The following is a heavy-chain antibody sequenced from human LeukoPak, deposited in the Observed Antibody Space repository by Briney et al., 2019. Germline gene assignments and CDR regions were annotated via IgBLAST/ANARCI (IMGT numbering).Heavy chain of an antibody. CDR3: ARATYTDDQMTALPFDY. Sequence: ASVKVSCKASGYTFTNHYVHWVRQAPGQGLEWMGIINPSGGSTSYAQNFQDRVTLTRDTSTSTVFMELSSLRSEDTAVYYCARATYTDDQMTALPFDYWGQGTLVTVSS. CDR1: GYTFTNHY. V-gene: IGHV1-46*01. D-gene: IGHD2-21*02. CDR2: INPSGGST. J-gene: IGHJ4*02.